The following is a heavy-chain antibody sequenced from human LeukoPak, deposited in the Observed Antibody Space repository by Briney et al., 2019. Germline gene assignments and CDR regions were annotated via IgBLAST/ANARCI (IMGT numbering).Heavy chain of an antibody. CDR3: ARDRGSSWYLGILY. CDR1: GFTFSSYS. Sequence: PGGSLRLSCAASGFTFSSYSMNWVRQAPGKGLEWVSAISSSSSYIYYADSVKGRFTISRDNAKNSLYLQMTSLRAEDTAVYYCARDRGSSWYLGILYWGQGTLVTVSS. D-gene: IGHD6-13*01. V-gene: IGHV3-21*01. CDR2: ISSSSSYI. J-gene: IGHJ4*02.